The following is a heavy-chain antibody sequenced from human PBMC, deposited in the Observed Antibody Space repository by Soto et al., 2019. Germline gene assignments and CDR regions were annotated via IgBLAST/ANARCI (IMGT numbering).Heavy chain of an antibody. CDR2: INAHSGGT. CDR3: AKDLTRQLAYWLDP. J-gene: IGHJ5*02. D-gene: IGHD6-6*01. V-gene: IGHV1-2*02. Sequence: ASVKVSCKASGFSFTGYYIHWLRQAPGQGLEWMGWINAHSGGTEYAQKFQDRVTLTRDTSIATAYLTLTSLTSDDTALYYCAKDLTRQLAYWLDPWGQGTQVTVSS. CDR1: GFSFTGYY.